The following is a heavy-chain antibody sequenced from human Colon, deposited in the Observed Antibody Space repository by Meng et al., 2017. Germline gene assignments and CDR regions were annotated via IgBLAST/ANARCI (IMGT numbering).Heavy chain of an antibody. D-gene: IGHD5-18*01. Sequence: QVQLQQSGPGLVKPSQTLSLTCVRSGDSVSSNTAAWNGIRQSPSRGLEWLGRTYYRSKWYNEYAVSVKSRMTFNADTSKNQVSLQVNSVTPEDTAVYYCARDHGYSYGLPLDYWGQGILVTVSS. CDR1: GDSVSSNTAA. CDR3: ARDHGYSYGLPLDY. V-gene: IGHV6-1*01. J-gene: IGHJ4*02. CDR2: TYYRSKWYN.